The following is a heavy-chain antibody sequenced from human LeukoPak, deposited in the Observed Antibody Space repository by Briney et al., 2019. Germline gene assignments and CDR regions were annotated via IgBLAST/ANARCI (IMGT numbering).Heavy chain of an antibody. J-gene: IGHJ4*02. CDR1: VYTFTGYY. V-gene: IGHV1-2*02. Sequence: ASVKVSCKPSVYTFTGYYMHGVRQAPGQGLEWMGWINPNSGGTNYAQKFQGRVTMTRDTSISTAYMELSRLRSDDTAVYYCARDHGPYYFDYWGQGTLVTVSS. CDR2: INPNSGGT. CDR3: ARDHGPYYFDY.